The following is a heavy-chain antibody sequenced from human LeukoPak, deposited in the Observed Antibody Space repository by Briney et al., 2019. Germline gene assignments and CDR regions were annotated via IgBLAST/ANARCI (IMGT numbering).Heavy chain of an antibody. D-gene: IGHD3-10*01. CDR1: GFTVSSNY. J-gene: IGHJ6*03. CDR3: ARDPQSMVRGVIIRGAPYYMDV. V-gene: IGHV3-66*01. CDR2: IYSGGST. Sequence: GGSLRLSCAASGFTVSSNYMSWVRQAPGKGLEWVSVIYSGGSTYYADSVKGRFTISRDNSKNTLYLQMNSLRAEDTAVYHCARDPQSMVRGVIIRGAPYYMDVWGKGTTVTVSS.